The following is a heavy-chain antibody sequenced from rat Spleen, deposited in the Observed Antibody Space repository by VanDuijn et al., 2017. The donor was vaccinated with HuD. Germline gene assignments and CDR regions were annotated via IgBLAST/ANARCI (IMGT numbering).Heavy chain of an antibody. Sequence: EVQLVESGGGLVQPGRSLKLSCAASGFTFSDYGMAWVRQAPTKGLEWVAYISAGGDSTYYRDSVKGRFTISRDNAKSTLYLQMDSLRSEDTATYYCTTGLQWGQGVMVTVSS. CDR1: GFTFSDYG. J-gene: IGHJ2*01. D-gene: IGHD1-1*01. V-gene: IGHV5-27*01. CDR3: TTGLQ. CDR2: ISAGGDST.